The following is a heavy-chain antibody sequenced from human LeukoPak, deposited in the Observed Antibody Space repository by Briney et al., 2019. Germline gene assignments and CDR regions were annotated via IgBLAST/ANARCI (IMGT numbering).Heavy chain of an antibody. V-gene: IGHV4-61*05. D-gene: IGHD2-2*01. CDR3: ARIPTNAVPAAHNGFDI. CDR1: GGSISSSSYY. J-gene: IGHJ3*02. Sequence: SETLSLTCTVSGGSISSSSYYWSWTRQPPGKGLEWIGYIYYSGSTNYNPSLKSRVTISVDTSKNQFSLRLRSVTAADTALYFCARIPTNAVPAAHNGFDIWGQGTMVTVSS. CDR2: IYYSGST.